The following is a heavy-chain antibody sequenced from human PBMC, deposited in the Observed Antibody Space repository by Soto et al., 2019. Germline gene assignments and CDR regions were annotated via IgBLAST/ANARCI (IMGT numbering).Heavy chain of an antibody. J-gene: IGHJ3*02. D-gene: IGHD2-2*02. Sequence: ASVKVSCKASGYTFTGYYMHWVRQAPGQGLEWMGWINPNSGGTNYAQKFQGWVTMTRDTSISTAYMELSRLRSDDTAVYYCARSYCSSTSCYILVAFDIWGQGPTFTV. V-gene: IGHV1-2*04. CDR2: INPNSGGT. CDR1: GYTFTGYY. CDR3: ARSYCSSTSCYILVAFDI.